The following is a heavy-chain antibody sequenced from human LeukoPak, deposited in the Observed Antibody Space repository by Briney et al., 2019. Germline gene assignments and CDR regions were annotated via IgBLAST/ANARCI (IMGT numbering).Heavy chain of an antibody. CDR1: GYTFTSYG. CDR3: ASLYYDFWSGPWGLFDY. CDR2: ISAYNGNT. V-gene: IGHV1-18*01. J-gene: IGHJ4*02. D-gene: IGHD3-3*01. Sequence: ASVKVSCKASGYTFTSYGISWVRQAPGQGLEWMGWISAYNGNTNYAQKLQGRVTMTTDTSTSTAYMELRSLRSDDTAVYYCASLYYDFWSGPWGLFDYWGQGTLVTVSS.